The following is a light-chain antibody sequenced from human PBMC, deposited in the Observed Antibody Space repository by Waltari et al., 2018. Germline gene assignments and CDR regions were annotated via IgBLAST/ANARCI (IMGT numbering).Light chain of an antibody. Sequence: QSVLTQPPSASGTPGQRVTISCSGSTSNIGDNTVYWYQQIPGMAPKLLIYSSKQRPAGVPDRFSGSRSGTSASLAISGLQSADEADYYCAAWDDSLNGHVFGSGTKVTVL. V-gene: IGLV1-44*01. CDR3: AAWDDSLNGHV. CDR2: SSK. J-gene: IGLJ6*01. CDR1: TSNIGDNT.